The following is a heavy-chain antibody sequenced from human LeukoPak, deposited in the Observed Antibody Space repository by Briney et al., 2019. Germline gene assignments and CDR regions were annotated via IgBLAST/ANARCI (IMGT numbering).Heavy chain of an antibody. CDR1: GYTFTTYA. J-gene: IGHJ3*02. CDR2: INAGTAYT. CDR3: ATPQRVLLWFGELLSPYHDAFDI. V-gene: IGHV1-3*01. D-gene: IGHD3-10*01. Sequence: ASVKVSCKASGYTFTTYAMHWVRQAPGQRLEWMGWINAGTAYTKYSQTFQGRVTMTEDTSTDTAYMELSSLRSEDTAVYYCATPQRVLLWFGELLSPYHDAFDIWGQGTMVTVSS.